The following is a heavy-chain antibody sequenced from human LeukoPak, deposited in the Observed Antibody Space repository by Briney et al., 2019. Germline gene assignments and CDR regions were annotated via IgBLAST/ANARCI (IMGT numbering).Heavy chain of an antibody. J-gene: IGHJ6*03. CDR1: GGSISSYY. D-gene: IGHD1-14*01. CDR2: IYYSGNT. CDR3: TSGTLSYYYMDV. V-gene: IGHV4-59*01. Sequence: SETLSLTCTVSGGSISSYYWSWLRQPPGKGLEWIGYIYYSGNTNYNPSLKSRVTMSVDTSKNQFSLKLSSVTAADTAVYYCTSGTLSYYYMDVWGKGTTVTISS.